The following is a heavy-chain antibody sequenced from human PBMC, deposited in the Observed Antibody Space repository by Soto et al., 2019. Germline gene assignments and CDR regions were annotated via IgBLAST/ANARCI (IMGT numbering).Heavy chain of an antibody. J-gene: IGHJ4*02. CDR3: ARELDYGRYFDY. V-gene: IGHV4-34*01. D-gene: IGHD4-17*01. Sequence: TLSLTCAVYGGSFSGYYWSWIRQPPGKGLEWIGEINHSGSTNYNPSLKSRVTISVDTSKNQFSLKLSSVTAADTAVYYCARELDYGRYFDYWGQGTLVTVSS. CDR2: INHSGST. CDR1: GGSFSGYY.